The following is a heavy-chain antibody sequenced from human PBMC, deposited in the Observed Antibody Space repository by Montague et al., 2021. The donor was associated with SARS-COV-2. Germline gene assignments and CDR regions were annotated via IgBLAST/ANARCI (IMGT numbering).Heavy chain of an antibody. CDR3: ARLGDGVVPSPILGVGPYYSYYSMDI. CDR2: IHHGGST. CDR1: GGSFSTYS. Sequence: SETLSFTCAVHGGSFSTYSWNWIRQPPGKGLEWIGEIHHGGSTNYNPSLKSQVTISADTSKNQFPLKLTSVAAADTAVYYFARLGDGVVPSPILGVGPYYSYYSMDIWGKGTTVPVSS. D-gene: IGHD3-10*01. J-gene: IGHJ6*03. V-gene: IGHV4-34*01.